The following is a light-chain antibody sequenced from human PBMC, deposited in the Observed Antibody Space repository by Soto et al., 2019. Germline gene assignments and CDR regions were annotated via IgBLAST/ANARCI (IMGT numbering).Light chain of an antibody. J-gene: IGKJ1*01. V-gene: IGKV3-15*01. Sequence: EIVMTRSPATLSVSPGERATLSCRASEDVGSNLAWYQQKVGQVPRLVIYGASSRATGIPARFSASGSGTEFTLTVSSLQSEDFAVYYCQQYNQWPSWTFGQGTKVDI. CDR2: GAS. CDR3: QQYNQWPSWT. CDR1: EDVGSN.